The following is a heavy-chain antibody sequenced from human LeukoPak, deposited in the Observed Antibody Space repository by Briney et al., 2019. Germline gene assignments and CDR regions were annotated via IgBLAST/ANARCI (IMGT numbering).Heavy chain of an antibody. Sequence: PGGSLRLSCAASAFTFSNYGMHWVRQAPGKGLEWVATISYDGSSKNYADSVKGRFTISRDNSKNTLYLQMNSLRAEDTAVYYCAKEKVAVAGTEYFDYWGQGTLVTVSS. D-gene: IGHD6-19*01. CDR1: AFTFSNYG. J-gene: IGHJ4*02. CDR2: ISYDGSSK. V-gene: IGHV3-30*18. CDR3: AKEKVAVAGTEYFDY.